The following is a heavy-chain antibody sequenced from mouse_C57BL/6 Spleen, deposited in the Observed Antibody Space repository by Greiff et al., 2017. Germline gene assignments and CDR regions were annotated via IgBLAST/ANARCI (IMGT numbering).Heavy chain of an antibody. D-gene: IGHD2-1*01. CDR3: ARAPFYGNYVGFAC. V-gene: IGHV5-4*01. CDR2: ISDGGSYT. J-gene: IGHJ3*01. Sequence: EVQVVESGGGLVKPGGSLKLSCAASGFTFSSYAMSWVRQTPEKRLEWVATISDGGSYTYYPDNVEGRFTISRDNAKNNLYLQMRHLKSEDTAMYYGARAPFYGNYVGFACWGQGTLVTVSA. CDR1: GFTFSSYA.